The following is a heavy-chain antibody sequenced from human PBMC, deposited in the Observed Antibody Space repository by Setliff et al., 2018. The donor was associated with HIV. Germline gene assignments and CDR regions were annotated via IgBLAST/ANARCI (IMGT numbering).Heavy chain of an antibody. CDR3: AQEERDAYNYWFDP. V-gene: IGHV4-59*10. CDR1: GGSFSGYY. Sequence: SETLSLTCAVYGGSFSGYYWSWIRQPAGKGLEWIGRIYTSGNINYNPSLKSRVTISVDTSKNQFSLNLSSVTAADTAVYYCAQEERDAYNYWFDPWGQGTLVTVSS. J-gene: IGHJ5*02. CDR2: IYTSGNI. D-gene: IGHD1-1*01.